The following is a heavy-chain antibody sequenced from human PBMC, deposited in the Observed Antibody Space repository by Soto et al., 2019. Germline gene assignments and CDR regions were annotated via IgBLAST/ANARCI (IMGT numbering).Heavy chain of an antibody. J-gene: IGHJ6*01. D-gene: IGHD5-12*01. V-gene: IGHV3-30-3*01. CDR3: ARDPIGGGSYYYGMDV. CDR1: GFTFSSYA. Sequence: SLRLSCAASGFTFSSYAMHWVRQAPGKGLEWVAVISYDGSNKYYADSVKGRFTISRDNSKNTLYLQMNSLRAEDTAVYYCARDPIGGGSYYYGMDVWGQGPTVTVSS. CDR2: ISYDGSNK.